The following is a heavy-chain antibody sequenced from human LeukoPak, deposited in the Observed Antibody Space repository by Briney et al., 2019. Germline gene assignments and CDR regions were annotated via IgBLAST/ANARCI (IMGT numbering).Heavy chain of an antibody. CDR3: ARGKYTSGV. Sequence: GGSLRLSCAASGFPFSSFYMSWVRQAPGKGLEWVANIKQDGSEKYYVDSVKGRFTISRDNAKNSLYLQMNSLRAEDTAVYYCARGKYTSGVWGQGTLVTVSS. CDR2: IKQDGSEK. CDR1: GFPFSSFY. V-gene: IGHV3-7*05. J-gene: IGHJ4*02. D-gene: IGHD6-19*01.